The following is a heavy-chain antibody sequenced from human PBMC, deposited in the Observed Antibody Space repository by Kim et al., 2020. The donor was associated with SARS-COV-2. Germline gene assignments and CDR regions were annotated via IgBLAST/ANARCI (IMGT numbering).Heavy chain of an antibody. J-gene: IGHJ4*02. V-gene: IGHV3-23*01. CDR3: AKRLYYDFWSGSTPLGY. CDR1: GFTFISYA. Sequence: GGSLSLSCAASGFTFISYAMSWVRQAPGKGLEWVSAISGSGGSTYYADSVQGRFTISRDHSKNTLYLQMNSRRAEDTAVYYCAKRLYYDFWSGSTPLGYWGQGTLVTVSS. CDR2: ISGSGGST. D-gene: IGHD3-3*01.